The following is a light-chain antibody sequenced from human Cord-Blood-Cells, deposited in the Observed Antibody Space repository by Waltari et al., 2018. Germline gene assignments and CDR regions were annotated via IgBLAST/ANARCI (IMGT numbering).Light chain of an antibody. CDR1: QSVSSY. CDR3: QQRSNWPLT. Sequence: EIVLTQSPATLSLSPGERATLSCRASQSVSSYLAWYQQKPGKAPRLLIYDASNRATSIPARFSGSGSGTDFTLTISSLEPEDFAVYYCQQRSNWPLTFGPGTKVDIK. V-gene: IGKV3-11*01. J-gene: IGKJ3*01. CDR2: DAS.